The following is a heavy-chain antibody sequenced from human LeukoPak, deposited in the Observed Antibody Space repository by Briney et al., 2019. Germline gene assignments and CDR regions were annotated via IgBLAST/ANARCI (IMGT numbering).Heavy chain of an antibody. D-gene: IGHD6-13*01. CDR3: ARVTGYMVEDYFDS. J-gene: IGHJ4*02. CDR1: GYTFTGYY. Sequence: GASVKVSCKASGYTFTGYYMHWVRQAPGQGLEWMGWINPNSGGTNYAQKFQGRVTMTRDTSISTAYMELSRLRSDDTAVYYCARVTGYMVEDYFDSWGQGTLVTVSS. V-gene: IGHV1-2*02. CDR2: INPNSGGT.